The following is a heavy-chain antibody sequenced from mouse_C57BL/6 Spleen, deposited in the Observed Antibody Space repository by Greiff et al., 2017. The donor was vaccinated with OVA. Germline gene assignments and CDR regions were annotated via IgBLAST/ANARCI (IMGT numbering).Heavy chain of an antibody. V-gene: IGHV1-81*01. Sequence: QVQLQQSGAELARPGASVKLSCKASGYTFTSYGISWVKQRTGQGLEWIGEIYPRSGNTYYNEKFKGKATLTADKSSSTAYMELRSLTSEDSAVYFCARFEFYDYNVGAMDYWGQGTSVTVSS. D-gene: IGHD2-4*01. J-gene: IGHJ4*01. CDR2: IYPRSGNT. CDR3: ARFEFYDYNVGAMDY. CDR1: GYTFTSYG.